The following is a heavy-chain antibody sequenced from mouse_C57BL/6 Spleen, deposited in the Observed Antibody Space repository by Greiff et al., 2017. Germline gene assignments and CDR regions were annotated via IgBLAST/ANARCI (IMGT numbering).Heavy chain of an antibody. V-gene: IGHV2-2*01. CDR3: ARVYYDYDVGFAY. D-gene: IGHD2-4*01. CDR1: GFSLTSYG. J-gene: IGHJ3*01. Sequence: VKLMESGPGLVQPSQSLSITCTVSGFSLTSYGVHWVRQSPGKGLEWLGVIWSGGSTDYNAAFISRLSISKDNSKSQVFVKMNSLQADDTAIYYCARVYYDYDVGFAYWGQGTLVTVSA. CDR2: IWSGGST.